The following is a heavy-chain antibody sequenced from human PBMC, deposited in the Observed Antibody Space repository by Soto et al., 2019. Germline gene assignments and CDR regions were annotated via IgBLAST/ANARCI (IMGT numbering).Heavy chain of an antibody. V-gene: IGHV3-30-3*01. CDR1: GFSFRTYP. CDR2: ISYDGSGE. Sequence: GGSLRLSGVDSGFSFRTYPMHWVRQAPGKGLEWVALISYDGSGEGYGESVRDRFTVSRDNSKNTLYLQLNSLRPEDTGVYYCATSSGYLNYFDYWGQGTLVTVSS. J-gene: IGHJ4*02. CDR3: ATSSGYLNYFDY. D-gene: IGHD6-19*01.